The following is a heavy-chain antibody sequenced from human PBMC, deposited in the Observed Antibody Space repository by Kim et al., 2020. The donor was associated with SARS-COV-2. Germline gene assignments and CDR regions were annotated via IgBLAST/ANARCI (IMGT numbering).Heavy chain of an antibody. J-gene: IGHJ4*02. D-gene: IGHD3-9*01. V-gene: IGHV4-39*01. Sequence: LKSRVTISVDTSKNQFSLKLSSVTAADTAVYYCARQTRYFDWLLSGYFDYWGQGTLVTVSS. CDR3: ARQTRYFDWLLSGYFDY.